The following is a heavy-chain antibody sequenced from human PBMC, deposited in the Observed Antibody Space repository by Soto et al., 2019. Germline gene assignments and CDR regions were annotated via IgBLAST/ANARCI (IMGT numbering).Heavy chain of an antibody. CDR3: ARDKQWLGINWFDP. CDR2: IYSGGST. D-gene: IGHD6-19*01. J-gene: IGHJ5*02. Sequence: PGGSLRLSCAASGFTVSINYMSWVRQAPGKGLEWVSVIYSGGSTYYADSVKGRFTISRDNSKNTLYLQMNSLRAEDTAVYYCARDKQWLGINWFDPWGQGTLVTVSS. V-gene: IGHV3-53*01. CDR1: GFTVSINY.